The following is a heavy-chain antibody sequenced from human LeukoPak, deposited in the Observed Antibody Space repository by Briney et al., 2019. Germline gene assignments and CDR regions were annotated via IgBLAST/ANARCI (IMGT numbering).Heavy chain of an antibody. J-gene: IGHJ4*02. CDR2: INPNSGGT. Sequence: ASVKVSCKASGYTFTGQYIHWVRQAPGQGLEWMGWINPNSGGTNYAQKFQGRVTMTKDTSISTAYMELSRLRSDDTAVYYCARAPANKYDSRLPEDYWGQGTLVTVSS. V-gene: IGHV1-2*02. CDR1: GYTFTGQY. D-gene: IGHD3-22*01. CDR3: ARAPANKYDSRLPEDY.